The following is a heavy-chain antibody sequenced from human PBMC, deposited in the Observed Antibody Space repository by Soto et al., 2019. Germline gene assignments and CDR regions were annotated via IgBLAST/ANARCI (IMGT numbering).Heavy chain of an antibody. CDR1: GFIFSDPY. J-gene: IGHJ4*02. D-gene: IGHD5-12*01. Sequence: PGGSLRLSCTASGFIFSDPYMDWVRQAPGKGLEWVGRIRNKPRDYTTEYAASVQGRFTISRDDSKNSLYLQMNSLTTDDAAVYYCARARKDGNDCLDYWGQGTLVTVS. CDR2: IRNKPRDYTT. CDR3: ARARKDGNDCLDY. V-gene: IGHV3-72*01.